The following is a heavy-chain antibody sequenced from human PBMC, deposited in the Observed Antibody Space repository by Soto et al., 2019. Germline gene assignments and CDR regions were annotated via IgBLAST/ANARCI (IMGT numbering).Heavy chain of an antibody. CDR1: GFSLDTFAVG. D-gene: IGHD6-19*01. V-gene: IGHV2-5*02. Sequence: QITLKESGPTLVKPTQTLTLTCTFSGFSLDTFAVGVNWIRQPPGKPLEWLALIYWDDTKHYSSSLRNRLTITKDTSNIQVVLTMTNMAPVDTATYYCAHGSGWLSDQWGQGTLVTVPS. CDR3: AHGSGWLSDQ. J-gene: IGHJ4*02. CDR2: IYWDDTK.